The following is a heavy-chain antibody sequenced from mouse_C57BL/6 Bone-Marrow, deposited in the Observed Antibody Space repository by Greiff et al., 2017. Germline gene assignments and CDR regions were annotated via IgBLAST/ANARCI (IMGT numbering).Heavy chain of an antibody. V-gene: IGHV1-19*01. CDR2: INPYNGGT. CDR1: GYTFTDYY. Sequence: VQLKQSGPVLVKPGASVKMSCKASGYTFTDYYMNWVKQSHGKSLEWIGVINPYNGGTSYNQKFKGKATLTVDKSSSTAYMELNSLTSEDSAVYYCARDRWLPLDYWGQGTTLTVSS. J-gene: IGHJ2*01. CDR3: ARDRWLPLDY. D-gene: IGHD2-3*01.